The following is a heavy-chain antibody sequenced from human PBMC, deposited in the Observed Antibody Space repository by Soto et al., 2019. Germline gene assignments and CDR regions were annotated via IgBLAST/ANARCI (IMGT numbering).Heavy chain of an antibody. V-gene: IGHV3-30*18. CDR3: AKTAGDDYVWGSSGLDP. CDR1: GFTFSSYG. J-gene: IGHJ5*02. D-gene: IGHD3-16*01. CDR2: ISYDGSDK. Sequence: QVPLVESGGGVVQPGRSLRLSCAGYGFTFSSYGMHWVRQAPGKGLEWVAVISYDGSDKYYGDSVKGRFTISRDDSKNTLYLQMNSLRVEDTAIYYCAKTAGDDYVWGSSGLDPWGQGTLVTVSS.